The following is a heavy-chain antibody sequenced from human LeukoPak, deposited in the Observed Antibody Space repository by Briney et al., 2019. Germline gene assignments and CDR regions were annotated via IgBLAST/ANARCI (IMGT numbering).Heavy chain of an antibody. CDR1: GDSISPYS. Sequence: SETLSLTCSVSGDSISPYSWTWVRQPAGKGLEWIGRIFTSGAAFYNPSLKSRVTMSIATSKAQFSLRLSSVTAADTAVYYCARVHWNYDGLAWFDPWGQGTLVIVSS. D-gene: IGHD1-7*01. CDR2: IFTSGAA. CDR3: ARVHWNYDGLAWFDP. J-gene: IGHJ5*02. V-gene: IGHV4-4*07.